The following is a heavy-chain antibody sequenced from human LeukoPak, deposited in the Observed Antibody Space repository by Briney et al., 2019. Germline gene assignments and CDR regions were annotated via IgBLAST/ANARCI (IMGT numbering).Heavy chain of an antibody. Sequence: SVKVSCKASGGTFSSYAISWVRQAPGQGLEWMGGIIPIFGTANYAQKFQGRVTITTDESTSTAYMELSSLRSEDTAVYYCARVISLGYCSSTSCSYNWFDPWGQGTLVTVSS. J-gene: IGHJ5*02. CDR1: GGTFSSYA. CDR3: ARVISLGYCSSTSCSYNWFDP. CDR2: IIPIFGTA. D-gene: IGHD2-2*01. V-gene: IGHV1-69*05.